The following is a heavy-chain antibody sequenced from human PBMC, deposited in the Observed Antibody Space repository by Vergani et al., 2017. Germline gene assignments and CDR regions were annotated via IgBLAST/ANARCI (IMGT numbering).Heavy chain of an antibody. CDR3: ARQRPGSGWSPGDLDY. J-gene: IGHJ4*02. CDR2: IDRTGRT. D-gene: IGHD6-19*01. CDR1: GYSISSGYF. Sequence: QVQLQESGPRLVKPSETLSLICSVSGYSISSGYFWGWIRQSPGKGLEWLGTIDRTGRTHLSPSLKSRLTISVDTTKNQFYLKVTSVTAADTAVYFCARQRPGSGWSPGDLDYWGQGTLVTVFS. V-gene: IGHV4-38-2*02.